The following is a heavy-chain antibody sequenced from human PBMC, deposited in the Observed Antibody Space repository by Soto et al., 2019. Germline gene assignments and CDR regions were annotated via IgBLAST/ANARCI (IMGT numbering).Heavy chain of an antibody. Sequence: EVQLLESGGGLVQPGGSLRLSCAASGFTFSNYAMSWVRQAPGKGLEWVSTISGGGDATYYADSVKGRFTISRDNSKSTLYLRMNSLRADDPAVYYCARKVLPYGGNCFYPWGQGTLVTVSS. V-gene: IGHV3-23*01. CDR1: GFTFSNYA. CDR2: ISGGGDAT. CDR3: ARKVLPYGGNCFYP. J-gene: IGHJ5*02. D-gene: IGHD3-16*01.